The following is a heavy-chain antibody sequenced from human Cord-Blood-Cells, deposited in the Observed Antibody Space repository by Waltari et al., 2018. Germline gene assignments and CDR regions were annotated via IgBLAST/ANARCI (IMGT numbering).Heavy chain of an antibody. D-gene: IGHD3-22*01. CDR1: GYSIRSAYS. Sequence: QVQLQESGPGLVKPSETLSPTCAFSGYSIRSAYSWGWIRRPPGKGLEWIGSIYHSGSTYYNPSLKSRVTISVDTSKNQFSLKLSSVTAADTAVYYCARADSSGYYFDYWGQGTLVTVSS. CDR2: IYHSGST. CDR3: ARADSSGYYFDY. V-gene: IGHV4-38-2*01. J-gene: IGHJ4*02.